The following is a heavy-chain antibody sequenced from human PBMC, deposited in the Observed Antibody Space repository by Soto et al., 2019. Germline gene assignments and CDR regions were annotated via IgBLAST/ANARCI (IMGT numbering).Heavy chain of an antibody. J-gene: IGHJ4*02. CDR2: ISYDGSNK. Sequence: LRLSCAASGFTFSSYGMHWVRQAPGKGLEWVAVISYDGSNKYYADSVKGRFTISRDNSKNTLYLQMNSLRAEDTAVYYCAKDLYSGSSHPDYWGQGTLVTVSS. CDR1: GFTFSSYG. CDR3: AKDLYSGSSHPDY. V-gene: IGHV3-30*18. D-gene: IGHD1-26*01.